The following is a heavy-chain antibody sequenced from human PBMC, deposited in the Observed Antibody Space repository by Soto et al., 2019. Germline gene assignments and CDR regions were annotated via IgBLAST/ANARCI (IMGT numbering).Heavy chain of an antibody. Sequence: EVQLVESGGGLVQPGGSLRLSCAASGFTFSNYDMHWVRQVTGKGLEWVSAIGAAGDTYYPDSVKGRFTISRENAKNSWDLQMNSLRSEDTAVYYCASGGWGSSWYEGGSRIDYWGQGALVTVSS. CDR2: IGAAGDT. D-gene: IGHD6-13*01. CDR1: GFTFSNYD. CDR3: ASGGWGSSWYEGGSRIDY. J-gene: IGHJ4*02. V-gene: IGHV3-13*01.